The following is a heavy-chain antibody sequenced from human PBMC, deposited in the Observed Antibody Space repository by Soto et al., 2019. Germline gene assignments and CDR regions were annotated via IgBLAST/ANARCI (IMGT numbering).Heavy chain of an antibody. CDR2: IYYGGST. CDR3: ARVGLVPWFDP. J-gene: IGHJ5*02. Sequence: QVQLQESGPGLVKPSQTLSLTCNVSGGSISSGDYYWSWIRHPPGKGLEWIGYIYYGGSTYYNPSLKSRVTRSVDTSKNQFSRKLSSVTAADTAVDYCARVGLVPWFDPWGQGTLVTVSS. CDR1: GGSISSGDYY. D-gene: IGHD6-6*01. V-gene: IGHV4-30-4*01.